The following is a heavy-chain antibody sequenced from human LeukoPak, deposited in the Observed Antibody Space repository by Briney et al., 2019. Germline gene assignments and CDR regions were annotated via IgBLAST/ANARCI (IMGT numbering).Heavy chain of an antibody. CDR2: IRYDGSNK. Sequence: GGSLRLSCAASGFTFSSYGMHWVRQAPGKGLEWVAFIRYDGSNKYYADSVKGRFTISRDNSKNTLYLQMNSLRAEDTAVYYCGRWLANSDAFDIWGQGTMVTVSS. D-gene: IGHD6-19*01. CDR3: GRWLANSDAFDI. J-gene: IGHJ3*02. CDR1: GFTFSSYG. V-gene: IGHV3-30*02.